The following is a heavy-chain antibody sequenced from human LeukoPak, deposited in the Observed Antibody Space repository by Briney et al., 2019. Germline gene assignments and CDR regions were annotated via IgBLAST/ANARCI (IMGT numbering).Heavy chain of an antibody. Sequence: SETLSLTCTVSGASITNTNYYWGWIRQPPGKGLEWIATIYYSGRASYNPSLKSRLATSVDTSKNQFSLKLNSVTAADTAVYYCARPIKFDCSGGSCYGVPADAFDIWGQGTMVTVSS. CDR2: IYYSGRA. J-gene: IGHJ3*02. CDR1: GASITNTNYY. D-gene: IGHD2-15*01. V-gene: IGHV4-39*01. CDR3: ARPIKFDCSGGSCYGVPADAFDI.